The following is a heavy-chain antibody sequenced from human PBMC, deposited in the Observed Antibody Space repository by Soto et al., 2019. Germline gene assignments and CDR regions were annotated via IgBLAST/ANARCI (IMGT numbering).Heavy chain of an antibody. Sequence: GGSLRLSCAASGFTFSSYSMNWVRQAPGKGLEWVSYISSSSSTIYYADSVKGRFTISRDNAKNSLYLKMNSLKAEVTAVYYCARILLLSDYDYIWASYRNDAFDIWGQGTMVTVSS. J-gene: IGHJ3*02. CDR1: GFTFSSYS. CDR3: ARILLLSDYDYIWASYRNDAFDI. V-gene: IGHV3-48*01. D-gene: IGHD3-16*02. CDR2: ISSSSSTI.